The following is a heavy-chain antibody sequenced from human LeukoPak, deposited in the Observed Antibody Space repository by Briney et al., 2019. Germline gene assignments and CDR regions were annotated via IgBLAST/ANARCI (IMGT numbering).Heavy chain of an antibody. V-gene: IGHV3-33*06. CDR3: ANGEYQLPTNC. CDR1: GFTFSSYV. J-gene: IGHJ4*02. CDR2: IWYDGSNK. D-gene: IGHD2-2*01. Sequence: PGGSLRLSCAASGFTFSSYVMHWARPAPGKGLEWVAVIWYDGSNKYYADSVKGRFTISRDNSKNTLYLQMNSLRAEDTAVYYCANGEYQLPTNCWGQGTLVTVSS.